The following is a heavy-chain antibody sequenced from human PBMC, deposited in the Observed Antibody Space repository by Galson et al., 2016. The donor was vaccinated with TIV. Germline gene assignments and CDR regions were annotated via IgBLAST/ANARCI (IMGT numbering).Heavy chain of an antibody. D-gene: IGHD2-8*01. J-gene: IGHJ6*02. Sequence: QSGAEVKKAGESLRISCKGSGYTFTRYWISWVRQMPGKGLEWIGIVYPLDSEAKYNPSFQGQVTISADKSISAAYLPWRSLKASETAMYYCARLPGYCATVVCVGDYSYGLDLWGQGTTVTVSS. V-gene: IGHV5-51*01. CDR3: ARLPGYCATVVCVGDYSYGLDL. CDR1: GYTFTRYW. CDR2: VYPLDSEA.